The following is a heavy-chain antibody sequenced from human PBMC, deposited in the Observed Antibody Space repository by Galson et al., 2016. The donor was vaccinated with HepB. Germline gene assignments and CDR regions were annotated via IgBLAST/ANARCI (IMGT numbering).Heavy chain of an antibody. CDR3: AGESGSSDSGDAFDI. CDR1: GFTVTTYT. CDR2: ILYDGNSE. J-gene: IGHJ3*02. D-gene: IGHD2-15*01. V-gene: IGHV3-30-3*01. Sequence: SLRLSCAASGFTVTTYTMHWVRQAPGKGLEWVAVILYDGNSEYYADSVKGRFTIFRDTSENTLYLQMNSLGPDDTAVYYCAGESGSSDSGDAFDIWGQGTMVTVSS.